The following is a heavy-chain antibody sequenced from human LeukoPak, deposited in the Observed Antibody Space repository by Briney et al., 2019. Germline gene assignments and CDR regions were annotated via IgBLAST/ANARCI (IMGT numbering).Heavy chain of an antibody. Sequence: GGSLRLSCSASGFTFSDYDINWVRQAPGKGLEWVSSISGLSSYTYYGESVKGRFSISRDNAKNSLYLQMNSLGAEDTATYYCGRAFPPLRTSSAGDLWGQGILVTVSS. CDR1: GFTFSDYD. CDR2: ISGLSSYT. D-gene: IGHD3-16*01. V-gene: IGHV3-21*01. J-gene: IGHJ4*02. CDR3: GRAFPPLRTSSAGDL.